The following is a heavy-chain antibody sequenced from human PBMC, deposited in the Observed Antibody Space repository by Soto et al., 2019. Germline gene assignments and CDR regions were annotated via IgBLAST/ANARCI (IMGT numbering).Heavy chain of an antibody. CDR1: GFTFTSSA. Sequence: ASVKVSCKASGFTFTSSAVQWVRQARGQRLEWIGWIVVGSGNTNYAQEFQERVTITRDMSTSTAYMELSSLRSEDTAVYYCAALPPLTGKKKYYYYGMDVWGQGTTVTVSS. CDR3: AALPPLTGKKKYYYYGMDV. J-gene: IGHJ6*02. CDR2: IVVGSGNT. V-gene: IGHV1-58*01. D-gene: IGHD1-20*01.